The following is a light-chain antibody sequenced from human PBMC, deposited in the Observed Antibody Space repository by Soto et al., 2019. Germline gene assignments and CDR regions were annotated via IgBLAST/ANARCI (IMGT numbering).Light chain of an antibody. CDR1: SSNIGSNY. Sequence: QSVLTQPPSASGTPGQRVTSSCSGRSSNIGSNYVYWYQQLPGTAPKLRIYRNNQRPSGVPDRFSGSKSGNSASLAISGLRSEDEADYYCAAWDDSLSGYVFGTGTKLTVL. CDR3: AAWDDSLSGYV. CDR2: RNN. J-gene: IGLJ1*01. V-gene: IGLV1-47*01.